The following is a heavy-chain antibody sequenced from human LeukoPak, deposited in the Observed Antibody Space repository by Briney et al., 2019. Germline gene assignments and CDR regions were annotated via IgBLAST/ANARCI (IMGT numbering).Heavy chain of an antibody. D-gene: IGHD5-18*01. J-gene: IGHJ4*02. CDR2: ISAYNGNT. V-gene: IGHV1-18*04. CDR1: GYTFTSYY. Sequence: ASVKVSCKASGYTFTSYYMHWVRQAPGQGLEWMGWISAYNGNTNYAQKLQGRVTMATDTSTSTAYMELRSLRSDDTAVYYCARDREQLWYHAGCYFDYWGQGTLVTVSS. CDR3: ARDREQLWYHAGCYFDY.